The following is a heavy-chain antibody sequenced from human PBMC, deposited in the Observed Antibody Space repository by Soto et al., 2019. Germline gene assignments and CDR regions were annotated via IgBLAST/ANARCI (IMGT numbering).Heavy chain of an antibody. CDR1: GGSFSGYY. CDR2: INHSGST. D-gene: IGHD6-13*01. V-gene: IGHV4-34*01. J-gene: IGHJ6*03. CDR3: ARKVVGAAAGTYYYYMDV. Sequence: KPSETLSLTCAVYGGSFSGYYWSWIRQPPRKGLEWIGEINHSGSTNYNPSLKSRVTISVDTSKNQFSLKLSSVTAADTAVYYCARKVVGAAAGTYYYYMDVWGKGTTVTVS.